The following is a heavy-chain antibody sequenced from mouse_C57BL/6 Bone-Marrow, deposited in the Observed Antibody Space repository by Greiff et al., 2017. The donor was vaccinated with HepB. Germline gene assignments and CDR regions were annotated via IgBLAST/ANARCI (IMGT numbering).Heavy chain of an antibody. CDR3: ARGGLLSWYFDV. CDR2: IYPGDGDT. J-gene: IGHJ1*03. V-gene: IGHV1-82*01. Sequence: QVQLQQSGPELVKPGASVKISCKASGYAFSSSWMNWVKQRPGKGLEWIGRIYPGDGDTNYNGKFKGKATLTADKSSSTAYMQLSSLTSEDSAVYFCARGGLLSWYFDVWGTGTTVTVSS. D-gene: IGHD2-12*01. CDR1: GYAFSSSW.